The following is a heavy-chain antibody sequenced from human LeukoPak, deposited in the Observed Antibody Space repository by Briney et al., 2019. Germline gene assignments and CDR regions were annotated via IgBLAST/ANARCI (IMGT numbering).Heavy chain of an antibody. Sequence: GGSLRLSCAASGFTFTTFWMHWVRQAPGKGLVWVSHINSDGSITSYADSVKSRFTISRDSAKNTLYLQMNSLRAEDTAVYYCARDAVDTANAVWGQGTTVTVSS. J-gene: IGHJ6*02. D-gene: IGHD5-18*01. CDR1: GFTFTTFW. V-gene: IGHV3-74*01. CDR3: ARDAVDTANAV. CDR2: INSDGSIT.